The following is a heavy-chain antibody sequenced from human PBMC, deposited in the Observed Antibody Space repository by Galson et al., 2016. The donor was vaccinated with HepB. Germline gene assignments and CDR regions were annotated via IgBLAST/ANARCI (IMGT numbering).Heavy chain of an antibody. CDR1: GGSISGSTYY. CDR3: VRAAPRSSWYYYYGLDV. J-gene: IGHJ6*02. CDR2: IYYSGST. Sequence: SETLSLTCTVSGGSISGSTYYWGWIRQPPGKELEWIGTIYYSGSTYYTPSLKSRVTMSVDTSKNQFSLKLSSVTAADTAVYYCVRAAPRSSWYYYYGLDVWGQGTTVTVSS. D-gene: IGHD6-13*01. V-gene: IGHV4-39*07.